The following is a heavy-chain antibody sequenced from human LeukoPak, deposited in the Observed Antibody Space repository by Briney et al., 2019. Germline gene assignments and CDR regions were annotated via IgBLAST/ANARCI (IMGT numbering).Heavy chain of an antibody. D-gene: IGHD7-27*01. Sequence: SETLSLTCAVYGGSFSGYYWSWIRQPPGKGLEWIGEINHSGSTNYNPSLKSRVTISVDTSKNQFSLKLSSVTAADTAVYYCARVNWGSYYYYYGMDVWGQGTTVTVSS. CDR2: INHSGST. CDR1: GGSFSGYY. J-gene: IGHJ6*02. CDR3: ARVNWGSYYYYYGMDV. V-gene: IGHV4-34*01.